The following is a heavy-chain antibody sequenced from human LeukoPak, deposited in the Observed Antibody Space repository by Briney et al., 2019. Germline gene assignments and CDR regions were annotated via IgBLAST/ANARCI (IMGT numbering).Heavy chain of an antibody. CDR3: ARESNYHGSGTGWFDP. CDR1: GGSITSGSYY. Sequence: SETLSLTCTVSGGSITSGSYYWSWIRQPAGKGLEWIGRIYTSGITNYNPSLKSRVTISVDTSKNQFSLRLRSLTAADTAVYYCARESNYHGSGTGWFDPWGQGTLVTVSS. J-gene: IGHJ5*02. D-gene: IGHD3-10*01. V-gene: IGHV4-61*02. CDR2: IYTSGIT.